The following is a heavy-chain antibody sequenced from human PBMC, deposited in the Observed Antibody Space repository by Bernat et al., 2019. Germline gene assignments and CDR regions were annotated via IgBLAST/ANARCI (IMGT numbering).Heavy chain of an antibody. CDR2: IYYSWST. CDR1: GGSISSSSYY. V-gene: IGHV4-39*01. D-gene: IGHD3-22*01. J-gene: IGHJ3*02. Sequence: QLQLQESGPGLVKPSETLSLTCTVPGGSISSSSYYWGWIRQPPGKGLEWIGSIYYSWSTYYNPSLKRRVTISVDTSKNQFSLKLSSVTAADTTVYYCAREPRITMIGVAKDAFDIWGQGTMVTVSS. CDR3: AREPRITMIGVAKDAFDI.